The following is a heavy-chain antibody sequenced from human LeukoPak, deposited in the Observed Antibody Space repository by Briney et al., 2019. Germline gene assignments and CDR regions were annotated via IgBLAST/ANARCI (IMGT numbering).Heavy chain of an antibody. Sequence: ASVKVSCKVSGYTLTELSMHWVRQAPGKGLEWMGGFDPEDGETIYAQKFQGRVTMTRDTSISTAYMELSRLRSDDTAVYYCARVHPPTYYDFWSGYSHWGQGTLVTVSS. D-gene: IGHD3-3*01. CDR1: GYTLTELS. V-gene: IGHV1-24*01. CDR3: ARVHPPTYYDFWSGYSH. CDR2: FDPEDGET. J-gene: IGHJ4*02.